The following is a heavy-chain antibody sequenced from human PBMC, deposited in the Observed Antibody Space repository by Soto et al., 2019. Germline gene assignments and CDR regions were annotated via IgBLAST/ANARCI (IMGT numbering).Heavy chain of an antibody. CDR2: IYYSGST. CDR3: ARGTTPYYDFWSGYYAPYYYYYMDV. J-gene: IGHJ6*03. V-gene: IGHV4-59*01. D-gene: IGHD3-3*01. Sequence: SETLSLTCTVSGGSISSYYWSWIRQPPGKGLEWIGYIYYSGSTNYNPSLKSRVTISVDTSKNQFSLKLSSVTAADTAVYYCARGTTPYYDFWSGYYAPYYYYYMDVWGKGTTVTVSS. CDR1: GGSISSYY.